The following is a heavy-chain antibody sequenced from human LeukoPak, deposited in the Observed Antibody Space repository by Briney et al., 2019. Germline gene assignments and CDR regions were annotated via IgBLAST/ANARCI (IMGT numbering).Heavy chain of an antibody. CDR1: VYTFTGYY. CDR3: ARVRGITMVRGVPTVGY. V-gene: IGHV1-2*02. Sequence: ASVKVSCKASVYTFTGYYMHWVRQAPGQGLEWMGWINPNSGGTNYAQKFQGRVTMTRDTSISTAYMELSRLRPDDTAVYYCARVRGITMVRGVPTVGYWGQGTLVTVSS. D-gene: IGHD3-10*01. J-gene: IGHJ4*02. CDR2: INPNSGGT.